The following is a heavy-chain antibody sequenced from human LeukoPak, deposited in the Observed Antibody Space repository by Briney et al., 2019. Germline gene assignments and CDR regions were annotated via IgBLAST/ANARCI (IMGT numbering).Heavy chain of an antibody. D-gene: IGHD3-10*01. CDR2: ISGSGGST. V-gene: IGHV3-23*01. J-gene: IGHJ5*02. CDR3: ARVRGESPRWFDP. Sequence: RGGSLRLSCAASGFTFSSYAMSRVRQAPGKGLEWVSAISGSGGSTYYADSVKGRFTVSRDNAKNMLYLQVNSLRAEDTAVYYCARVRGESPRWFDPWGQGTLVTVSS. CDR1: GFTFSSYA.